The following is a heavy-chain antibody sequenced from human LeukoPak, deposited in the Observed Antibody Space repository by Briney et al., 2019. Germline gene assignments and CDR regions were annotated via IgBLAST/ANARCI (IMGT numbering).Heavy chain of an antibody. V-gene: IGHV1-2*02. CDR3: ARGRSITMIVVANPFGY. CDR1: GYTFTGYY. Sequence: ASVKVCCKASGYTFTGYYMHWVRQAPGQGLEWMGWINPNSGGTNYAQKFQGRVTMTRDTSISTAYMELSRLRSDDTAVYYCARGRSITMIVVANPFGYWGQGTLVTVSS. J-gene: IGHJ4*02. CDR2: INPNSGGT. D-gene: IGHD3-22*01.